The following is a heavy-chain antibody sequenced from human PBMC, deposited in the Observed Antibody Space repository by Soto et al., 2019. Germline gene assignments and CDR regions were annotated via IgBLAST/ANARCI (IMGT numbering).Heavy chain of an antibody. CDR2: IIPIFGTA. CDR1: GGTFSSYA. J-gene: IGHJ5*02. CDR3: ARAAYPYGGYDSNWCDP. D-gene: IGHD5-12*01. Sequence: SVKVSCKASGGTFSSYAISWVRQAPGQGLEWMGGIIPIFGTANYAQKFQGRVTITADKSTSTAYMELSSLRSEDTAVYYCARAAYPYGGYDSNWCDPWGEETLVTVPS. V-gene: IGHV1-69*06.